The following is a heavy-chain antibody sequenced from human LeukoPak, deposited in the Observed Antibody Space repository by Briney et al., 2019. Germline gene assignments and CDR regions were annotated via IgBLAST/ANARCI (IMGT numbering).Heavy chain of an antibody. D-gene: IGHD6-6*01. CDR1: GGSISSGGYY. CDR2: IYYSGST. J-gene: IGHJ4*02. CDR3: AGYSSSSYYFDY. V-gene: IGHV4-31*03. Sequence: SETLSLTCTVSGGSISSGGYYWSWIRQHPGKGLEWIGYIYYSGSTYYNPSLKSRVTISVDTSKNQFFLKLSSVTAADTAVYYCAGYSSSSYYFDYWGQGTLVTVSS.